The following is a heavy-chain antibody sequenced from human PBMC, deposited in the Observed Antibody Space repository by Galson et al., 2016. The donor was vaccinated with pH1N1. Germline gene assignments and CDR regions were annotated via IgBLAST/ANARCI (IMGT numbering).Heavy chain of an antibody. CDR2: IIPILGTG. J-gene: IGHJ6*02. Sequence: SVKVSCKASGGTFSNYAISWVRQAPGQGLEWMGGIIPILGTGNYAQKFQGRVTINADKSTSTAYMELNSLRSEDTALYYCARAATVTPVYYYGMDVGGQGTTVTVSS. CDR1: GGTFSNYA. D-gene: IGHD4-17*01. CDR3: ARAATVTPVYYYGMDV. V-gene: IGHV1-69*10.